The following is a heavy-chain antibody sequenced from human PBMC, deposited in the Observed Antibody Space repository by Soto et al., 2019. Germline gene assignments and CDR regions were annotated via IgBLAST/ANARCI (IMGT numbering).Heavy chain of an antibody. CDR2: ITPVFGAT. V-gene: IGHV1-69*01. J-gene: IGHJ4*02. Sequence: QVRLVQSGAEVKKPGSSVKVSCKASGGTFSSYAFSWVRQAPGQGLEWMGGITPVFGATNYAQRFQGRVTITADASTSTVYMELSSLRSEDTAVYYCAASPEWSYALSQLVITTCGFYWGQGTLVTVSP. CDR3: AASPEWSYALSQLVITTCGFY. D-gene: IGHD3-22*01. CDR1: GGTFSSYA.